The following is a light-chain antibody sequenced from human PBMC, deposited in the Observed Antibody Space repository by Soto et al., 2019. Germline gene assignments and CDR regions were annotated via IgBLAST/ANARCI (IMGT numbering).Light chain of an antibody. Sequence: EIVLTQSPATLSLSPGEGATLSCRASQSVSSYLAWYQQKPGQAPRLLIYDASNRAAGIPARFSGSGSGTDFTLTSSSLEPEDFAVYDCQQRSNWPTTFGGGTKVEIK. CDR3: QQRSNWPTT. CDR1: QSVSSY. CDR2: DAS. J-gene: IGKJ4*01. V-gene: IGKV3-11*01.